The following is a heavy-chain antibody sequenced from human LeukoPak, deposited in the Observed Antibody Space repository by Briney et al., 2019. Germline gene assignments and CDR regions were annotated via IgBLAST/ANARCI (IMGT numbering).Heavy chain of an antibody. Sequence: PSETLSLTCTVSGGSISSYYWSWIRQPPGKGLEWIGYIYYSGSTYYNPSLKSRVTISVDTSKNQFSLKLSSVTAADTAVYYCAIDSSGWYPDDSWGQGTLVTVSS. V-gene: IGHV4-59*04. CDR3: AIDSSGWYPDDS. D-gene: IGHD6-19*01. J-gene: IGHJ4*02. CDR1: GGSISSYY. CDR2: IYYSGST.